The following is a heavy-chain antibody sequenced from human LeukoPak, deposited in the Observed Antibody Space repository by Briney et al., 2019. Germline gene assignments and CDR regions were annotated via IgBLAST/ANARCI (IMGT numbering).Heavy chain of an antibody. CDR3: STDRRLTGLFDF. V-gene: IGHV3-49*03. CDR1: GFTFCDYA. D-gene: IGHD3-9*01. Sequence: GGSLRLSCTASGFTFCDYAMSWFRQAPGKGLERVGFIRSKAYGGTTEYAASVKGRFTISRDDSKSIAYLQMNSLKTEDTAVYYCSTDRRLTGLFDFWGQGTQVTVSS. J-gene: IGHJ4*02. CDR2: IRSKAYGGTT.